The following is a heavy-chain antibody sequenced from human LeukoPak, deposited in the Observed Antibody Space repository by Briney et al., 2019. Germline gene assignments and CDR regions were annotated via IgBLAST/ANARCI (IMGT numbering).Heavy chain of an antibody. V-gene: IGHV4-4*07. D-gene: IGHD1-26*01. CDR3: ARMYSGTYGGIDN. CDR1: GGSISSYY. J-gene: IGHJ4*02. Sequence: PSETLSLTCTVSGGSISSYYWSWIRRPAGEGLEWIGRIYSSGSTNYNPSLKSRVTLSVATSKNQFSLKLSSVTAADTAVYYCARMYSGTYGGIDNWGQGILATVSS. CDR2: IYSSGST.